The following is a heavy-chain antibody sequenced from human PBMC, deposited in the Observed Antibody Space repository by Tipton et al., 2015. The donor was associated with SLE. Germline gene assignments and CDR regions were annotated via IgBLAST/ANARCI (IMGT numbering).Heavy chain of an antibody. D-gene: IGHD3-3*01. Sequence: TLSLTCTVSGGSISSGSYYWGWIRQPAGKGLEWIGRIYTSGSTNYNPSLKSRVTITVDTSKNQFSLKLSSVTAADTAVYYCARGPGTIFGVAENYWGQGTLVTVSS. V-gene: IGHV4-61*02. J-gene: IGHJ4*02. CDR3: ARGPGTIFGVAENY. CDR2: IYTSGST. CDR1: GGSISSGSYY.